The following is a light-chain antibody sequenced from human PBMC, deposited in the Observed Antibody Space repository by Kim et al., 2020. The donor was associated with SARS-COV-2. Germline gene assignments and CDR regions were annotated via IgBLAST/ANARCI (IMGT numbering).Light chain of an antibody. CDR3: QSYDSNNPWV. V-gene: IGLV6-57*02. CDR1: SGSIASKY. Sequence: NFMMTQPHSVSESPGKTVTISCTGSSGSIASKYVQWYQQRPGSAPTTVIYDNKKRPSGVPDRFSGSIDSSSNSASLTISGLKTEVEADYYCQSYDSNNPWVFGGGTQLTVL. CDR2: DNK. J-gene: IGLJ3*02.